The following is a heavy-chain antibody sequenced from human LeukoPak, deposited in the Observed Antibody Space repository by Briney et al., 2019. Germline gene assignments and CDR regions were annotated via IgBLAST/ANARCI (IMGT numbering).Heavy chain of an antibody. V-gene: IGHV3-20*04. J-gene: IGHJ4*02. CDR2: ITWNGGST. D-gene: IGHD3-22*01. Sequence: GGSLRLSCTASGFSFNDYGMSWVRQAPGQGPEWVSGITWNGGSTDYAASVKGRFTISRDNAKNSLYLRMNSLRVEDTAVYYCAKGLPYESRAYYDRLFDEWGQGTLVTVSS. CDR1: GFSFNDYG. CDR3: AKGLPYESRAYYDRLFDE.